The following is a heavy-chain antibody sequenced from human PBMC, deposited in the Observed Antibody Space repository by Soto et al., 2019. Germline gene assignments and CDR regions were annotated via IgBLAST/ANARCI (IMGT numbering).Heavy chain of an antibody. D-gene: IGHD6-6*01. Sequence: QAHLVQSGAEVKKPGASVKVSCKASGYTFTTDGINWVRQAPGQGLEWMGWINSYDGDTSYAQTFQGRVTMTTDRSTSTAHMELRSLRSDDTAVYYCARGSPQYRSSSFDHWGQGTLVTVSS. CDR3: ARGSPQYRSSSFDH. CDR2: INSYDGDT. CDR1: GYTFTTDG. J-gene: IGHJ4*02. V-gene: IGHV1-18*04.